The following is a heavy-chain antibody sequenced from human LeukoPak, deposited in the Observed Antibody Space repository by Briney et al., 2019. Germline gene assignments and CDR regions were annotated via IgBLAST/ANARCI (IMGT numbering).Heavy chain of an antibody. D-gene: IGHD3-16*01. V-gene: IGHV3-9*01. J-gene: IGHJ6*02. Sequence: PGGSLRLSCAASGFTFDDYAMHWVRQVPGEGLEWVSGIRWNSDSIGYADSVKGRFTISRDNAKNSLYLQMNSLRAEDTALYYCAKVMITFGGVRYGMDVWGQGTTVTVSS. CDR2: IRWNSDSI. CDR1: GFTFDDYA. CDR3: AKVMITFGGVRYGMDV.